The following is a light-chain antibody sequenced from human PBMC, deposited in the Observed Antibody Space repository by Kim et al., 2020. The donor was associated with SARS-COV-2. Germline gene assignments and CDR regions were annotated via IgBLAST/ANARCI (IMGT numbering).Light chain of an antibody. CDR2: GKN. V-gene: IGLV3-19*01. CDR3: NSRDSSGNHLRV. CDR1: SLRSYY. Sequence: LGQTVRITSQGDSLRSYYASWYQQKPGQAPVLVIYGKNNRPSGIPDRFSGSSSGNTASLTITGAQAEDEADYYCNSRDSSGNHLRVFGGGTQLTVL. J-gene: IGLJ3*02.